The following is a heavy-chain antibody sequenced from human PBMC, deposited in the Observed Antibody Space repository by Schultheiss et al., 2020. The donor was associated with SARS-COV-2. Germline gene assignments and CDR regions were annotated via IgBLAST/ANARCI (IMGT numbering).Heavy chain of an antibody. J-gene: IGHJ1*01. V-gene: IGHV4-31*03. D-gene: IGHD2-15*01. CDR2: TYHSGDT. CDR1: GGSISSGGYY. CDR3: ASTSDIVVAVATT. Sequence: SETLSLTCTVSGGSISSGGYYWNWIRQLPGKGLEWIGYTYHSGDTHYNPSLKSRVTISADTSKNQFSLKLRSVTATDTAVYYCASTSDIVVAVATTWGQGTLVTVSS.